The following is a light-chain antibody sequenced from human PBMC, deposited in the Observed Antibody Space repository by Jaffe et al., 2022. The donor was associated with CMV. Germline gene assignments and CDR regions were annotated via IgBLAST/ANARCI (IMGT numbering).Light chain of an antibody. J-gene: IGKJ1*01. CDR1: QSVLYSSNNKNY. CDR2: WAS. Sequence: DIVMTQSPDSLAVSLGERATINCKSSQSVLYSSNNKNYLAWYQQKPGQPPKLLIYWASTRESGVPDRFSGSGSGTDFTLTISSLQAEDVAVYYCQQYYGSHPGFGQGTKVEIK. CDR3: QQYYGSHPG. V-gene: IGKV4-1*01.